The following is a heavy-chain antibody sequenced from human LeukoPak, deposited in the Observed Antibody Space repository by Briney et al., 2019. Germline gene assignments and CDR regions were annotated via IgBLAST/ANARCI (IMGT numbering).Heavy chain of an antibody. V-gene: IGHV4-39*07. J-gene: IGHJ4*02. CDR3: ASRNYYDSTGYFLD. CDR2: IYYSGNT. Sequence: SETLSLTCTVSGGSISSSSYYWGWICQPPGKGLEWIGSIYYSGNTYYNPSLKSRVTIFVDTSKNQFSLNLSSVTAADTAVYYCASRNYYDSTGYFLDWGQGTLVTVSS. D-gene: IGHD3-22*01. CDR1: GGSISSSSYY.